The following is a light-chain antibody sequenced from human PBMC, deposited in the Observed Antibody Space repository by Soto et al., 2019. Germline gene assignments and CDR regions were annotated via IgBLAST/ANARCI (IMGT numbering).Light chain of an antibody. CDR2: QTS. Sequence: EIVLTQSPATLSSFPGDRVTLSCRASQYINTRLAWYQHRPGQAPRLLIYQTSIRAAGIPARFSASGSGTDFTLTFSDVQPEDFALYYCHQRQSWSRTFGQGTKVDI. CDR3: HQRQSWSRT. V-gene: IGKV3-11*01. J-gene: IGKJ1*01. CDR1: QYINTR.